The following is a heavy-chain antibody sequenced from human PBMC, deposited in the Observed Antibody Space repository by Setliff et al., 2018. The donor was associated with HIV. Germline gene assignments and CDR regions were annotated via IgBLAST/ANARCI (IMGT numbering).Heavy chain of an antibody. D-gene: IGHD6-19*01. CDR1: GFTFSSYA. CDR2: ISYDGSNK. Sequence: GGSLRLSCAASGFTFSSYAMHWVRQAPGKGLEWVAVISYDGSNKYYADSVKGRFTISRDNSKNTLYLQMNSLRAEDTAVYYCVKMALAGTYLDYWGQGTLVTVSS. V-gene: IGHV3-30-3*02. CDR3: VKMALAGTYLDY. J-gene: IGHJ4*02.